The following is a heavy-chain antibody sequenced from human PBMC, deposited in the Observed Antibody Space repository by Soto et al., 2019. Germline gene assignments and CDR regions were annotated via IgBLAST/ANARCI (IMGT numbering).Heavy chain of an antibody. CDR1: GFTCSSYD. V-gene: IGHV3-13*01. D-gene: IGHD6-13*01. J-gene: IGHJ4*02. Sequence: GFLRLACAAYGFTCSSYDMHWVRQATGKGLEWVSAIGTAGDTYYPGSVKGRFTISRENAKNSLYLQMSSLRSEDTAVYFCAADATAWQQFTPSDSWGQGTRVTVSS. CDR2: IGTAGDT. CDR3: AADATAWQQFTPSDS.